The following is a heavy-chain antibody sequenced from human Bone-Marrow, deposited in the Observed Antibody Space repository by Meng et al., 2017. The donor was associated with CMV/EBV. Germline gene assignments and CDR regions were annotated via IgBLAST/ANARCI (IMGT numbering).Heavy chain of an antibody. V-gene: IGHV3-30*02. CDR2: IRYDGSNK. Sequence: GGSLRLSCAASGFTFSSYGMHWVRQAPGKGLEWVAFIRYDGSNKYYADSVKGRFTISRDNSKNTLYLQMNSLRAEGTAVYYCAKVFLRWVSDAFDIWGQGTMVTVSS. D-gene: IGHD3-10*02. CDR1: GFTFSSYG. CDR3: AKVFLRWVSDAFDI. J-gene: IGHJ3*02.